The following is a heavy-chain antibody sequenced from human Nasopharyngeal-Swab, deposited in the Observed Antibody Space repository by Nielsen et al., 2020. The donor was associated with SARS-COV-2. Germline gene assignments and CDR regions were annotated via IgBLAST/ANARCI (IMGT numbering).Heavy chain of an antibody. CDR2: IGTAGDT. V-gene: IGHV3-13*01. J-gene: IGHJ6*03. CDR1: GFTFSRFD. CDR3: TRTLSASYMDV. Sequence: GESLKISCAASGFTFSRFDMHWARQVMGKGLEWVSAIGTAGDTYYPRSMKGRFTISRGDAENILYLQMNSLRAEDTAVYYCTRTLSASYMDVWGKGTTVTVSS.